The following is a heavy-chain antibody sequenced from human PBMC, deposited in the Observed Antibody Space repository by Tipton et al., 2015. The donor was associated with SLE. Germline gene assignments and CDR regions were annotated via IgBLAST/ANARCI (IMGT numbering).Heavy chain of an antibody. CDR1: GYSISSGYY. V-gene: IGHV4-38-2*02. CDR2: IYRSGST. CDR3: ARYPESNYHWFGP. D-gene: IGHD4-11*01. Sequence: TLSLTCTVSGYSISSGYYWGWIRLPPGKELEWIGGIYRSGSTYYNPSLKSRVTISVDTSKNQFSLRLSSVTSADTAMYYCARYPESNYHWFGPWGQGALVTVSS. J-gene: IGHJ5*02.